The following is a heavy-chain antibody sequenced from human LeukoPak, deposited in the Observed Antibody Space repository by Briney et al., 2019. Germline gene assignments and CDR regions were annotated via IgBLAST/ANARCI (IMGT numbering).Heavy chain of an antibody. Sequence: PGGSLRLSCAASGFSFGRYAMHWVRQAPGKGLEWVAVISNDGDSQYYVDSVKGRFTISRDNSKNTLYLQMNSLRAEDTAVYYCAKDGGEYYDILTGYYPRLYYMDVWGKGTTVTISS. V-gene: IGHV3-30*04. CDR1: GFSFGRYA. J-gene: IGHJ6*03. D-gene: IGHD3-9*01. CDR3: AKDGGEYYDILTGYYPRLYYMDV. CDR2: ISNDGDSQ.